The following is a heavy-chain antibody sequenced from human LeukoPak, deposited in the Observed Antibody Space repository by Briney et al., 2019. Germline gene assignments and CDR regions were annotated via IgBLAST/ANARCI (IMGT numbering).Heavy chain of an antibody. CDR2: IRSKANSYAT. J-gene: IGHJ4*02. CDR3: TRHGPTLGDY. Sequence: GGSLRLSCAASGFTFSGSAMLGVRQASGEGLEGVGRIRSKANSYATAYAASVKGRFTISSDDSKNTAYLQMNSLKTEDKAVYYCTRHGPTLGDYWGQGTLVTVSS. CDR1: GFTFSGSA. V-gene: IGHV3-73*01.